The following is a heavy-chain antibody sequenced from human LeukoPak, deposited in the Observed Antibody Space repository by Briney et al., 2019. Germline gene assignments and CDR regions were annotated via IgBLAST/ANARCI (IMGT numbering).Heavy chain of an antibody. V-gene: IGHV4-59*01. J-gene: IGHJ3*02. CDR1: GGSISIYY. Sequence: PSETLSLTCTVSGGSISIYYWSWIRQPPGKGLEWIGYIYYSGSTNYNPSLKSRVTISVDTSKNQFSLKLSSVTAADTAVYYCAREREWDYGDYSDAFDIWGQGTMVTVSS. CDR2: IYYSGST. D-gene: IGHD4-17*01. CDR3: AREREWDYGDYSDAFDI.